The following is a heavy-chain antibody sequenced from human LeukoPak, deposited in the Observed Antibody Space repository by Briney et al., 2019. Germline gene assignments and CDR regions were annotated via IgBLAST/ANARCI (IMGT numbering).Heavy chain of an antibody. J-gene: IGHJ5*02. CDR1: GGSISSGGYY. CDR2: IYYSGST. V-gene: IGHV4-31*03. Sequence: SETLSLTCTVSGGSISSGGYYWSWIRQHPGKGLEWIGYIYYSGSTYYNPSLKSRVTISVDTSKNQFSLKLSSVTVADTAVYYCARLGYRTSTSCYVTWFDPWAREPWSPSPQ. D-gene: IGHD2-2*01. CDR3: ARLGYRTSTSCYVTWFDP.